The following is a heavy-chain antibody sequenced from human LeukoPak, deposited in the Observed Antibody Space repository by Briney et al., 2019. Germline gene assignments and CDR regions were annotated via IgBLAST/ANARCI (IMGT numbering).Heavy chain of an antibody. J-gene: IGHJ4*02. Sequence: SETLSLTCTVSGGSISSYYWSWIRQPPGKGLEWIGYIYDSGSTNYNPSLKSRVTISVDTSKNQFSLKLSSVTAADTAVYYCARGGYCSGGSCSHFDYWGQGTLVTVSS. D-gene: IGHD2-15*01. CDR2: IYDSGST. V-gene: IGHV4-59*01. CDR1: GGSISSYY. CDR3: ARGGYCSGGSCSHFDY.